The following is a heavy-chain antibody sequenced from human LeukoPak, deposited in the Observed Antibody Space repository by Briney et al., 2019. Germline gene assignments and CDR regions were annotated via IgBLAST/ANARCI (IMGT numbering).Heavy chain of an antibody. D-gene: IGHD7-27*01. CDR2: ISGSGGST. J-gene: IGHJ4*02. CDR3: AKDWNWGFDY. CDR1: GFTFSSYA. Sequence: PGGSLRLSCAASGFTFSSYAMSWVRQAPGKGLEWVSSISGSGGSTYYADSVKGRFSISRDNSKNTLYLQMNSLRAEDTAVYYCAKDWNWGFDYWGQGTLVTVSS. V-gene: IGHV3-23*01.